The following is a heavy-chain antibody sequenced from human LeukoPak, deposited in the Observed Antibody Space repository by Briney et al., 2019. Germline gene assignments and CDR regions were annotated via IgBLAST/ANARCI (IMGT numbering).Heavy chain of an antibody. J-gene: IGHJ4*02. CDR3: ARVSYKSCSSTSCYTLDY. V-gene: IGHV1-2*02. Sequence: GASVKVSCKASGYTFTGYYMHWVRQAPGQGLEWMGWINPNSGGTNYAQKFQGRVTMTRDTSISTAYMELSRLRSDDTAVYYCARVSYKSCSSTSCYTLDYWGQGTLATVSS. CDR2: INPNSGGT. CDR1: GYTFTGYY. D-gene: IGHD2-2*02.